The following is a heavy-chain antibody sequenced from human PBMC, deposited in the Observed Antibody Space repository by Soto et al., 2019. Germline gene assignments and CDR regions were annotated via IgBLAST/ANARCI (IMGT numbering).Heavy chain of an antibody. CDR3: ARGSNQDY. Sequence: GGSLRLSCVASGFTFSPYWMSWVRQAPGRGLQWVATINNDGSEKYYADSVKGRFTISRDNTRDSLYLQLTSLRAEDTAIYYCARGSNQDYWGQGTLVTVSS. J-gene: IGHJ4*02. CDR1: GFTFSPYW. CDR2: INNDGSEK. V-gene: IGHV3-7*03.